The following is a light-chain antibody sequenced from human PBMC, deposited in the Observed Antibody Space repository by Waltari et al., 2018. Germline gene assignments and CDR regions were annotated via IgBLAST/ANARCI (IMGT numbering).Light chain of an antibody. CDR1: SSDVGHYNR. Sequence: QSALTQPPSVSGSPGQSVTISCRGTSSDVGHYNRLSWYQQPPGTAPKLMIYEVNKRPSGVPDRFSGSKSGNTASLTISGLQAEDEADYYCCSYTTSTTYVFGGGTKLTVL. CDR2: EVN. CDR3: CSYTTSTTYV. J-gene: IGLJ2*01. V-gene: IGLV2-18*02.